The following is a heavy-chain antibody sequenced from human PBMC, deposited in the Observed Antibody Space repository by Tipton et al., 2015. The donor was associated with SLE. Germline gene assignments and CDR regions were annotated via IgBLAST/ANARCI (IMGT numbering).Heavy chain of an antibody. Sequence: LRLSCTVSGGSISSGGYYWTWIRQHPGKGPEWIGYIYYSGSTYYNPSLKSRVTISVDTSKNQFSLKLNSVTAADTAVYYCARGSGGTSGGWGQGTMVTVSS. V-gene: IGHV4-31*03. CDR3: ARGSGGTSGG. D-gene: IGHD3-10*01. CDR2: IYYSGST. CDR1: GGSISSGGYY. J-gene: IGHJ3*01.